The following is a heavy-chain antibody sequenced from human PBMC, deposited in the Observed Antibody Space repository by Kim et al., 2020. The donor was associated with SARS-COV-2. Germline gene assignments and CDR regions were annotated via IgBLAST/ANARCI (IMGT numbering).Heavy chain of an antibody. V-gene: IGHV3-21*04. J-gene: IGHJ4*02. CDR3: ARVLTSFWSYFDY. CDR1: GFTFSRYS. Sequence: GGSLRLSCAASGFTFSRYSMNWVRQAPGKGLEWISSISSSSSYIYYADSVKGRFTISRDNASASLYLQMNSLRAEDTDVYYCARVLTSFWSYFDYWGQGTLVTVSS. CDR2: ISSSSSYI. D-gene: IGHD2-2*01.